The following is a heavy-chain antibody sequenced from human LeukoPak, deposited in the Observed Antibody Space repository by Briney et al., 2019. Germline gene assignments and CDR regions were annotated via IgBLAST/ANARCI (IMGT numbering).Heavy chain of an antibody. CDR2: TYYRSKWYN. CDR3: ARVNSWTEEPDTGFDY. Sequence: SQPLSRTCAIPGDRVSSSRSAWNCIRHSPSIHLHWLGRTYYRSKWYNDYALSVKSRISINPDTSKNHFSLHLNSVTPEDTAVYYCARVNSWTEEPDTGFDYWGQGTLVIVSS. CDR1: GDRVSSSRSA. D-gene: IGHD6-13*01. J-gene: IGHJ4*02. V-gene: IGHV6-1*01.